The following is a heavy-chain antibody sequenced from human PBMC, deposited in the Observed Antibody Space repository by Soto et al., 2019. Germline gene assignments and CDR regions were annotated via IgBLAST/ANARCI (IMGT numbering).Heavy chain of an antibody. J-gene: IGHJ4*02. V-gene: IGHV4-4*07. CDR1: GGSIGSYY. Sequence: SETLSLTCTVSGGSIGSYYWTWIRQPSGKGLEWIGRIYTSGSTNYNPSLKSRVTMSVDTSKNQFSLKLSSVTAADTAVYYCARDLKFGQADYWGQGSQVTVSS. D-gene: IGHD3-10*01. CDR2: IYTSGST. CDR3: ARDLKFGQADY.